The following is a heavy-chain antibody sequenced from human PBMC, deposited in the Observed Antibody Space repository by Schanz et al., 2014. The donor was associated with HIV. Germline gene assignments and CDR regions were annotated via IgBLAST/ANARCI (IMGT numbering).Heavy chain of an antibody. Sequence: QVPLVQSGAEVKKPGSSVTVSCKTLGGTFRTYAVSWVRQAPGQGLEWMGGSVPIFGTTNYAQRFQGRVSITEDESKSTAYMELSGLRSEDTAVYYCTRAYCGADCSRFYYYGXXVWGQGTTXXVSS. CDR3: TRAYCGADCSRFYYYGXXV. CDR2: SVPIFGTT. V-gene: IGHV1-69*01. D-gene: IGHD2-21*02. CDR1: GGTFRTYA. J-gene: IGHJ6*02.